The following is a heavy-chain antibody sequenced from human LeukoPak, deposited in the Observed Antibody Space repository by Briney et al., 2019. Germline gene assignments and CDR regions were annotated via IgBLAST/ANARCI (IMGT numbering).Heavy chain of an antibody. CDR2: ISPDGSSA. Sequence: GGSLRLSCVPSGFSFSSYWMHWVRQAQGKGLVWVGRISPDGSSALSADSVRGRFTISRDNAENTLYLQLHSLSAEDTAVYYCARVSACPRYLFDYWGQGTLVTVSS. CDR3: ARVSACPRYLFDY. J-gene: IGHJ4*02. V-gene: IGHV3-74*03. D-gene: IGHD6-19*01. CDR1: GFSFSSYW.